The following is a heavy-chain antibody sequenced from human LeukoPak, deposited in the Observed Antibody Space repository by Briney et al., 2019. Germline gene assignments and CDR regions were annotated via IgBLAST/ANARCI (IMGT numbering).Heavy chain of an antibody. Sequence: PGRSLRLSCAASGFTFSSYAMHWVRQAPGKGLEWVAVISYDGSNKYYADSVKGRFTISRDNSKNTLYPQMNSLRAEDTAVYYCARPLDSADSFSAFDIWGQGTRVTVSS. V-gene: IGHV3-30-3*01. J-gene: IGHJ3*02. CDR3: ARPLDSADSFSAFDI. CDR1: GFTFSSYA. CDR2: ISYDGSNK. D-gene: IGHD3-10*01.